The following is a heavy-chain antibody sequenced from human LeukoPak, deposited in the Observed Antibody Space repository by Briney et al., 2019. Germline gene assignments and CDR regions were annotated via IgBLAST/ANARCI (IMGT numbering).Heavy chain of an antibody. D-gene: IGHD1-1*01. CDR1: GYTFGNYV. CDR2: INPSGGST. J-gene: IGHJ3*02. Sequence: GASVKVSCKASGYTFGNYVLYWVRQAPGQGLEWMGIINPSGGSTSYAQKFQGRVTMTRDTSTSTVYMELSSLRSEDTAVYYCARDPTTHDAFDIWGQGTMVTVSS. V-gene: IGHV1-46*01. CDR3: ARDPTTHDAFDI.